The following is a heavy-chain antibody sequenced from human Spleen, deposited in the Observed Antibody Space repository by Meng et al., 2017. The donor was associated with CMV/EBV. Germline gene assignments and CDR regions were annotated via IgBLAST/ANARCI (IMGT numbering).Heavy chain of an antibody. CDR3: ARDYDFWSDSAGYYFDY. CDR1: GFTFDDYG. Sequence: GGSLRLSCAATGFTFDDYGMSWVRQAPGKGLEWVSSISSSSTYTHYADSVKGRFTISRDNAKNSLYLQMNSLRVEDTAVYYCARDYDFWSDSAGYYFDYWGQGTLVTVSS. J-gene: IGHJ4*02. CDR2: ISSSSTYT. D-gene: IGHD3-3*01. V-gene: IGHV3-21*01.